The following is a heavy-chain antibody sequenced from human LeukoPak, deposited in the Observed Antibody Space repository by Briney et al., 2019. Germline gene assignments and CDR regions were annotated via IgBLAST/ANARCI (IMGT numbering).Heavy chain of an antibody. J-gene: IGHJ4*02. Sequence: GGSLRLSCAASGFTFDDYGMSWVHQAPGKGLEWVSGINWNGDITRYADSVKGRFTISRDNSKNTLYLQMGSLRAEDMAVYYCARVGPYGDYYFDYWGQGTLVTVSS. CDR2: INWNGDIT. V-gene: IGHV3-20*04. CDR1: GFTFDDYG. CDR3: ARVGPYGDYYFDY. D-gene: IGHD4-17*01.